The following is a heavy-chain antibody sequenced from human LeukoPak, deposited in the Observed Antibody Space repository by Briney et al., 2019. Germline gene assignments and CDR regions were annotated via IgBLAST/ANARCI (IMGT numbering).Heavy chain of an antibody. V-gene: IGHV3-7*04. CDR2: IKEDGSVK. Sequence: PGGSLRLSCAASGFPFRNYWMSWVRQAPGKGLEWVANIKEDGSVKNYVDSVKGRFTISRDNAKNSLYLQMNSLRAEDTAVYYCARDDSSGWYGVFDYWGQGTLVTVSS. J-gene: IGHJ4*02. CDR1: GFPFRNYW. D-gene: IGHD6-19*01. CDR3: ARDDSSGWYGVFDY.